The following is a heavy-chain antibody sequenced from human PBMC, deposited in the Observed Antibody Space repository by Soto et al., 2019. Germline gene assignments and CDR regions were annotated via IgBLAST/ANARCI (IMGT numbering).Heavy chain of an antibody. CDR1: GFTFSSYG. Sequence: QVQLVESGGGVVQPGRSLRLSCAASGFTFSSYGMHWVRQAPGKGLEWVAVIWYDGSNKYYADSVKGRFTISRDNSKNTLYLQMNSRRAEDTAVYYCARDPGIVVVTTNYFDYWGQGTLVTVSS. CDR2: IWYDGSNK. D-gene: IGHD3-22*01. V-gene: IGHV3-33*01. CDR3: ARDPGIVVVTTNYFDY. J-gene: IGHJ4*02.